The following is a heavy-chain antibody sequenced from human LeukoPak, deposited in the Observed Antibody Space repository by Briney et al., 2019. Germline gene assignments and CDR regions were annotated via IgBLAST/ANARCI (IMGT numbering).Heavy chain of an antibody. CDR2: IYTSGST. D-gene: IGHD5-24*01. CDR1: GGSISSGSYY. J-gene: IGHJ3*02. Sequence: PSETLSLTCTVSGGSISSGSYYWSWIRQPAGKGLEWIGRIYTSGSTNYNPSLKSRVTISVDTSKNQFSLKLSSVTAADTAVYYCASRRRDGYDWAFDIWGQGTMVTVSS. V-gene: IGHV4-61*02. CDR3: ASRRRDGYDWAFDI.